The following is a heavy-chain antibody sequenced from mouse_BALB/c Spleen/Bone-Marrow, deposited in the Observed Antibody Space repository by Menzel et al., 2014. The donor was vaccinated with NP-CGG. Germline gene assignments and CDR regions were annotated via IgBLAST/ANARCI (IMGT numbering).Heavy chain of an antibody. D-gene: IGHD1-1*01. J-gene: IGHJ1*01. CDR2: INPSNGRI. CDR3: ARKYYGSSYVWYFDV. CDR1: GYTFTSYW. V-gene: IGHV1S81*02. Sequence: VKLQESGAELVKPGASVKLSCKASGYTFTSYWMQWVKQRPGQGLEWIGEINPSNGRINYNEKFKSKATLTVDKSSSTAYMQPSSLTSEDSAVYYCARKYYGSSYVWYFDVWGAGTTVTVSS.